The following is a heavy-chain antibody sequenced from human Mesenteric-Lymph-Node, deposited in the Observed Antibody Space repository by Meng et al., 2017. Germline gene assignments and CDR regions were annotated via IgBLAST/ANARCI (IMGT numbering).Heavy chain of an antibody. Sequence: VQLVQSGSELKKPGASAKASCKAYGYAFTSFAINWVRQAPGQGLEWVGRINTNTGNPAYAQGFTGRFVFSLDTSVSTAYLQISSLKAEDTAVYYCARESPFDPWGQGTLVTVSS. V-gene: IGHV7-4-1*02. J-gene: IGHJ5*02. CDR3: ARESPFDP. CDR2: INTNTGNP. CDR1: GYAFTSFA.